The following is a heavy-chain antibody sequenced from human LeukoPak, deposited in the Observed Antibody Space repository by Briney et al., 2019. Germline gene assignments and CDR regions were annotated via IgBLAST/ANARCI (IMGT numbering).Heavy chain of an antibody. J-gene: IGHJ4*02. CDR1: GFTFDDYA. D-gene: IGHD1-26*01. CDR2: ISWDGGST. CDR3: AKDSGSYSTLDY. V-gene: IGHV3-43D*03. Sequence: GGSLRHSCAASGFTFDDYAMHWVRQAPGKGLEWVSLISWDGGSTYYADSVKGRFTISRDNSKNSLYLQMNSLRAEDTALYYCAKDSGSYSTLDYWGQGTLVTVSS.